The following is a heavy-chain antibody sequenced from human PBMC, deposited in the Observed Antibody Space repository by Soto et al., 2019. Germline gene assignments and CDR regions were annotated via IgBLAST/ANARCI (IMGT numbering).Heavy chain of an antibody. Sequence: QVQLVESGGGVVQPGRSLRLSCAASGFTFSSYAMHWVRQAPGNGLEWVAVISYDGRNKYYADSVKGRCTISRDNSKNTLYLQMNSLRAEDTAVYYCAREGYSYGSRYGMDVWGQGTTVTVSS. CDR2: ISYDGRNK. V-gene: IGHV3-30-3*01. CDR1: GFTFSSYA. CDR3: AREGYSYGSRYGMDV. D-gene: IGHD5-18*01. J-gene: IGHJ6*02.